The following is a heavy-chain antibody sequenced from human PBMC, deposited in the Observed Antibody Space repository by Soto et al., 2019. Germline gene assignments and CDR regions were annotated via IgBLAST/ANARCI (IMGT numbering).Heavy chain of an antibody. V-gene: IGHV4-4*02. CDR1: GVSISSDKW. CDR3: ARGGDWKFDY. Sequence: QVQLQESGPGLVKPSGTLSLTCAVSGVSISSDKWWSWVRQPPGKGLEWIGEIHHTRGNNYNPSLKSRVTMSVDESKNHFSLKLSSVTAADTAVYYCARGGDWKFDYWGQGALVTVSS. D-gene: IGHD2-21*02. CDR2: IHHTRGN. J-gene: IGHJ4*02.